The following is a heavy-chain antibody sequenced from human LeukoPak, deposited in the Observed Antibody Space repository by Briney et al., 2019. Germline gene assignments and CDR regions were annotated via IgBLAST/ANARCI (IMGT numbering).Heavy chain of an antibody. CDR3: AREINLTWFDP. V-gene: IGHV4-59*01. CDR1: GGSFSGYY. Sequence: KPSETLSLTCAVYGGSFSGYYWSWIRQPPGKGLEWIGYIYYSGSTNYNPSLKSRVTISVDTSKNQFSLKLSSVTAADTAVYYCAREINLTWFDPWGQGTLVTVSS. J-gene: IGHJ5*02. CDR2: IYYSGST. D-gene: IGHD4/OR15-4a*01.